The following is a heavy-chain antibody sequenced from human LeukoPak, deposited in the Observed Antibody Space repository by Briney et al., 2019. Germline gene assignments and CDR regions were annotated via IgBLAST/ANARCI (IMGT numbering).Heavy chain of an antibody. D-gene: IGHD3-22*01. Sequence: GGSLRLSCAASGFTFSSYAMSWVRQAPGKGLEWVANIKQDGSEKYYVDSVKGRFTISRDNAKNSLYLQMNSLRAEDTAVYYCARTVRRAYFDYWGQGTLVTVSS. J-gene: IGHJ4*02. V-gene: IGHV3-7*01. CDR1: GFTFSSYA. CDR2: IKQDGSEK. CDR3: ARTVRRAYFDY.